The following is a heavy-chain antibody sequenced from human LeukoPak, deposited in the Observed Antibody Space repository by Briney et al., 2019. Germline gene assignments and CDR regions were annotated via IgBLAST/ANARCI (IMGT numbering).Heavy chain of an antibody. CDR2: IYSGGST. CDR1: GFTVSSNY. J-gene: IGHJ4*02. Sequence: PGGSLRLSCAASGFTVSSNYMSWVRQAPGKGLEWVSVIYSGGSTYYADSVKGRFTISRDNSKNTLYLQMNSLRAEDTAVYYCARGQYYYDSSGYYYFDYWGQGTLVTVSS. V-gene: IGHV3-66*01. CDR3: ARGQYYYDSSGYYYFDY. D-gene: IGHD3-22*01.